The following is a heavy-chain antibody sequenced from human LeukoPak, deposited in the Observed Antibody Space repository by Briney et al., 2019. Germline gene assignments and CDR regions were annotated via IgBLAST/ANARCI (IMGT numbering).Heavy chain of an antibody. CDR3: ATGRGQWLVLGNPTFDY. V-gene: IGHV1-24*01. J-gene: IGHJ4*02. Sequence: ASVKVSCKVSGYTLTQLSMHWVRQAPGKGLEWMGGFDPEDGETIYAQKFQGRVTMTEDTSTDTAYMELSSLRSEDTAVYYCATGRGQWLVLGNPTFDYWGQGTLVTVSS. D-gene: IGHD6-19*01. CDR1: GYTLTQLS. CDR2: FDPEDGET.